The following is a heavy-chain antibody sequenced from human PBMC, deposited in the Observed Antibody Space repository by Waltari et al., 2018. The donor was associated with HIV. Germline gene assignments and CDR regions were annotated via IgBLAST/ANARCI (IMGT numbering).Heavy chain of an antibody. CDR3: TTGQVLGYSGY. V-gene: IGHV3-15*01. CDR1: GFTFSNAW. D-gene: IGHD2-8*02. Sequence: EVQLVESGGGLVKPGGSLRLSCAASGFTFSNAWMSWVRQAPGKGVEGVGRIKRKTEGGKTAYVAPGKAELPISRENPKNTLFRQRNTRKPEDTVVNYCTTGQVLGYSGYWGKGPLATVSS. J-gene: IGHJ4*02. CDR2: IKRKTEGGKT.